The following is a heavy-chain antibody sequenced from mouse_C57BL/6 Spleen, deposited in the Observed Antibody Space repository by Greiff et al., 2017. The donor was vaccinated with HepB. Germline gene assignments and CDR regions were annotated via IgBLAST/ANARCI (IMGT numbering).Heavy chain of an antibody. CDR3: ARDYDYAWFAY. CDR2: IYPGDGDT. V-gene: IGHV1-80*01. Sequence: QVQLKESGAELVKPGASVKISCKASGYAFSSYWMNWVKQRPGKGLEWIGQIYPGDGDTNYNGKFKGKATLTADKSSSTAYMQLSSLTSEDSAAYFCARDYDYAWFAYWGQGTLVTVSA. CDR1: GYAFSSYW. D-gene: IGHD2-4*01. J-gene: IGHJ3*01.